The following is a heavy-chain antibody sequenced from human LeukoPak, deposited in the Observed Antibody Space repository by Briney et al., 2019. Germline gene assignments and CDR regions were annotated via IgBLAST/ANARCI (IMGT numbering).Heavy chain of an antibody. J-gene: IGHJ4*02. Sequence: SVKVSCKASGGTFSSYAISWVRQAPGQGLEWMGRIIRILGIANYAQKFQGRVTITADKSTSTAYMELSSLRSEDTAVYYCARDGAGVAGTDYWGQGTLVTVSS. CDR2: IIRILGIA. V-gene: IGHV1-69*04. D-gene: IGHD6-19*01. CDR1: GGTFSSYA. CDR3: ARDGAGVAGTDY.